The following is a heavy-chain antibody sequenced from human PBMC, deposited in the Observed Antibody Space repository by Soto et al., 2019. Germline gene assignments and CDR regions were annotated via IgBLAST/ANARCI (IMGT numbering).Heavy chain of an antibody. CDR1: GFTFSNYA. CDR3: AKALFSVDVGEVFDY. D-gene: IGHD3-10*01. J-gene: IGHJ4*02. CDR2: LRVSGAAT. Sequence: EVQLLESGGGLVQPGGSLRLSCAVSGFTFSNYAMTWVRQAPGKGLEWVSTLRVSGAATHYADSVKDRFTISRDSSQNTLYRHMKSLRAEDTAMYYCAKALFSVDVGEVFDYWGQGALVTVSS. V-gene: IGHV3-23*01.